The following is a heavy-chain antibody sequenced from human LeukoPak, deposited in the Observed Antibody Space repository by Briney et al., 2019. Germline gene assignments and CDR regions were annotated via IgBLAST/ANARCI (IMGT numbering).Heavy chain of an antibody. J-gene: IGHJ5*02. CDR2: ISFDGSNK. D-gene: IGHD2-2*01. Sequence: GGSLRLSCAASGFTFSNFAMHWVRQAPGKGLQWVAVISFDGSNKYYADSVKGRFTISRDNSKNTLYLQMNSLRAEDTAVYYCAKGYCSSTSCYPRFDPWGQGTLVTVSS. V-gene: IGHV3-30*18. CDR1: GFTFSNFA. CDR3: AKGYCSSTSCYPRFDP.